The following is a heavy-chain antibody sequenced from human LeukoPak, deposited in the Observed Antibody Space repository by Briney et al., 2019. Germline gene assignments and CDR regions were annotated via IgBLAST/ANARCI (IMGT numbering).Heavy chain of an antibody. Sequence: GASVKVSCKASGYTFTRYDMHWVRQAPGQGLEWMGIINPSGGSTSYAQKFQGRVTMTRDTSTSTVYMELSSLRSEDTALYYCARDLHHRGYYDTSGPYGIWGQGTLVTVSS. V-gene: IGHV1-46*01. D-gene: IGHD3-22*01. CDR1: GYTFTRYD. CDR2: INPSGGST. J-gene: IGHJ3*02. CDR3: ARDLHHRGYYDTSGPYGI.